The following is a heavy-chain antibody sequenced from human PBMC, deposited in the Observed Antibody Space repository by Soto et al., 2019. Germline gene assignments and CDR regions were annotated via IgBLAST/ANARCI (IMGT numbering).Heavy chain of an antibody. J-gene: IGHJ2*01. CDR2: INDRGSI. Sequence: QVQLQQWGAGPLRPLETLSLTCGVSGGSFSGYYWAWIRQSPGKGLEWIGEINDRGSINYNTYLNSGESISVDTSKNHYSLQLRSVTAADTAVYYCARESHDILTGPPWVWYFDLWGRGTVVTVSS. D-gene: IGHD3-9*01. V-gene: IGHV4-34*01. CDR1: GGSFSGYY. CDR3: ARESHDILTGPPWVWYFDL.